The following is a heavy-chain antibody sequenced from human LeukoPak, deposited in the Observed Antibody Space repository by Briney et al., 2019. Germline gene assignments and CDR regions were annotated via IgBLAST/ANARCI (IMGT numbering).Heavy chain of an antibody. CDR3: ARRVYTSGWYDGYIEPIFDS. Sequence: SETLSLTCTVSGGSISSNSYYWGWIRQPPGKGLEWIGSFYYSGSTYYNPSLKSRVTISVDTPKNQFSLRLSSVTAADTAVYYCARRVYTSGWYDGYIEPIFDSWGQGSLVTVSS. D-gene: IGHD6-19*01. CDR2: FYYSGST. V-gene: IGHV4-39*01. J-gene: IGHJ4*02. CDR1: GGSISSNSYY.